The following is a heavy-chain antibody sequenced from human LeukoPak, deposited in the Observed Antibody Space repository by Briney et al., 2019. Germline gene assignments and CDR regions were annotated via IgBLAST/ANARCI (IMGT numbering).Heavy chain of an antibody. V-gene: IGHV4-30-2*01. CDR2: IYHSGST. CDR3: ASFYYYDSSGYSFDY. J-gene: IGHJ4*02. Sequence: PSQTLSLTCAVSGGSISSGGYSWSWIRQPPGKGLEWIGYIYHSGSTYYNPSLKSRVTISVDRSKNQFSLKLSSVTAADTAVYYCASFYYYDSSGYSFDYWGQGTLVTVSS. D-gene: IGHD3-22*01. CDR1: GGSISSGGYS.